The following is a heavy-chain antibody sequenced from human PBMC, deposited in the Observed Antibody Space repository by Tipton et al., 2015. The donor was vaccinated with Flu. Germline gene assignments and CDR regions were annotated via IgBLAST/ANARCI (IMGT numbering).Heavy chain of an antibody. CDR3: TRQLEAATRSSN. CDR1: GASVINNDLY. D-gene: IGHD1-1*01. V-gene: IGHV4-39*07. CDR2: VFHSGTT. J-gene: IGHJ4*02. Sequence: TLSLTCTVSGASVINNDLYLGWVRQPPGKEPEWIGSVFHSGTTYYSLSLERRTTISIDTSKNQFSLSLRSVTAADTAVYFCTRQLEAATRSSNWGQGTLVTVSS.